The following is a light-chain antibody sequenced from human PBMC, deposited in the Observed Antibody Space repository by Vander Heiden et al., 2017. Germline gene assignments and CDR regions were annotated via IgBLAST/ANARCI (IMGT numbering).Light chain of an antibody. CDR2: GAS. CDR3: QQYGSSPPYT. CDR1: QNVRNNY. V-gene: IGKV3-20*01. J-gene: IGKJ2*01. Sequence: DIVLTHSPGTLSLSPGERATLSCRGSQNVRNNYLAWYQQKPGQAPRLLIYGASSRATGIPERFSGSGSGTDFTLTISRLEPEDFAVYYCQQYGSSPPYTFGQGTKLEI.